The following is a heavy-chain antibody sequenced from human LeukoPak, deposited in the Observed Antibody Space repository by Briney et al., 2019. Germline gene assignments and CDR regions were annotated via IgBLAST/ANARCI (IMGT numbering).Heavy chain of an antibody. CDR2: IKQDGSEK. CDR3: ARAGGYGVLDYRRATGLY. CDR1: GFTFSSYW. J-gene: IGHJ4*02. D-gene: IGHD4-11*01. Sequence: PGGSLRLSCAASGFTFSSYWMSWVRQAPGKGLEWVANIKQDGSEKYYVDSVKGRFTISRDNAKNSLYLQMNSLRAEDTAVYYCARAGGYGVLDYRRATGLYWGQGTLVTVSS. V-gene: IGHV3-7*01.